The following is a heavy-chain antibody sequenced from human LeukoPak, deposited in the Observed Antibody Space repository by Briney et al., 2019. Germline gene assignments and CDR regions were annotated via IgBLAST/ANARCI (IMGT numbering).Heavy chain of an antibody. V-gene: IGHV4-38-2*02. CDR2: IYHSGST. J-gene: IGHJ5*02. CDR3: ARVPPGGNWFDP. Sequence: SETLSLTCTVSGYSISSTYYWGWIRQPPGKGLEWIGSIYHSGSTYYNPSLKSRVTISVDTSKSQFSLKLSSVTAADTAVYYCARVPPGGNWFDPWGQGTLVTVSS. CDR1: GYSISSTYY. D-gene: IGHD3-10*01.